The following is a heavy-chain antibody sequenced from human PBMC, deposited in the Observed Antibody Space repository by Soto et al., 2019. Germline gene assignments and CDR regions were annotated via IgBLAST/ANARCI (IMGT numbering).Heavy chain of an antibody. Sequence: GGSLRLSCAASGFTFRSYWMSWVRQAPGKGLEWMANIKQDGSEQYYVDSVKGRFTISRDNAKNSLYLQMNSLRAEDTAVYYCASSGVDPNYYYYFGRDVWGQGTTGTVSS. J-gene: IGHJ6*02. CDR2: IKQDGSEQ. V-gene: IGHV3-7*01. D-gene: IGHD5-12*01. CDR1: GFTFRSYW. CDR3: ASSGVDPNYYYYFGRDV.